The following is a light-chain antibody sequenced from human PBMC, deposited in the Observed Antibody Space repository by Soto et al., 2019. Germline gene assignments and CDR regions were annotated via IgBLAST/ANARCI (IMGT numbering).Light chain of an antibody. CDR2: DVS. Sequence: QSALAQRASVSGSRGQSITISCTGTSSDVGRYNYVSWFQQHPGKVPKLIIYDVSNWPSGVSDRFSGSKSGNTASLTISGLQPEDEADYYCSSFTSSSTFVFGTGTKLTVL. CDR1: SSDVGRYNY. V-gene: IGLV2-14*03. J-gene: IGLJ1*01. CDR3: SSFTSSSTFV.